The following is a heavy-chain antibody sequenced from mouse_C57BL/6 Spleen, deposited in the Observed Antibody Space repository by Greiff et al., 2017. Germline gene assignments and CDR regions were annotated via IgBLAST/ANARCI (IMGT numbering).Heavy chain of an antibody. CDR1: GYTFTSYW. V-gene: IGHV1-55*01. CDR3: ARERTGTITFDY. J-gene: IGHJ2*01. D-gene: IGHD4-1*01. CDR2: IYPGSGST. Sequence: QVQLQQPGAELVKPGASVKMSCKASGYTFTSYWITWVKQRPGQGLEWIGDIYPGSGSTNYNEKFKSKATLTVDTSSSTAYMQLSSLTSEDSAVYYCARERTGTITFDYWGQGTTLTVSS.